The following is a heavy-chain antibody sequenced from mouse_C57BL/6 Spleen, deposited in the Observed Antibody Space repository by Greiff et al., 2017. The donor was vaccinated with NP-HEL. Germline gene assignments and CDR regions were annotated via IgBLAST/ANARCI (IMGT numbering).Heavy chain of an antibody. CDR3: ARHDSNLYYFDY. CDR1: GYTFTSYW. D-gene: IGHD2-5*01. CDR2: IHPNSGST. J-gene: IGHJ2*01. V-gene: IGHV1-64*01. Sequence: QVQLQQPGAELVKPGASVKLSCKASGYTFTSYWMHWVKQRPGQGLEWIGMIHPNSGSTNYNEKFKSKATLTVDKSSSTAYMQLSSLTSEDSAVYYCARHDSNLYYFDYWGQGTTLTVSS.